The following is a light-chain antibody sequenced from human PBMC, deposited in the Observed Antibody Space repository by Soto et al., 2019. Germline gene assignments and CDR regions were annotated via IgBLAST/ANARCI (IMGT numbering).Light chain of an antibody. J-gene: IGKJ1*01. CDR2: GAT. Sequence: EIVLTQSPGTLSLSPGERATLSCRASQSVNNFYLAWYQQKPRQAPRLLLYGATSRATGIPDRFSGSGSGTDFTLTINRLEPEDFAVYYCHHYGSSPQMFGRGTKVQIK. V-gene: IGKV3-20*01. CDR3: HHYGSSPQM. CDR1: QSVNNFY.